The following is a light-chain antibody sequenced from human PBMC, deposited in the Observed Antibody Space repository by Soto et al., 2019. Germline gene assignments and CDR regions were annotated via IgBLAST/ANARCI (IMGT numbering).Light chain of an antibody. J-gene: IGKJ1*01. Sequence: DIQMTQSPSSVSASVGDSVTISCRASQGISSWLLWYQVKPGTAPKLLIHTAFSLYSGVPTRFSGSGSGTDFTLTISNLQPEDSATYYCQPANSFPFTFGQGNKVEIK. CDR2: TAF. CDR1: QGISSW. V-gene: IGKV1-12*01. CDR3: QPANSFPFT.